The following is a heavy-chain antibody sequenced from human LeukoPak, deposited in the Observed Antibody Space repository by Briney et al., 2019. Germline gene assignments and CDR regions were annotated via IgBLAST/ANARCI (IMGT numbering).Heavy chain of an antibody. CDR1: GFTFSSYS. D-gene: IGHD6-13*01. CDR2: ISSSSSYI. J-gene: IGHJ4*02. CDR3: ARGTAAGTFVTPFDY. V-gene: IGHV3-21*01. Sequence: GGSLRLSCAASGFTFSSYSMNWVRQAPGKGLEWVSSISSSSSYIYYADSVKGRFTISRDNAKNSLYLQMNSLRAEGTAVYYCARGTAAGTFVTPFDYWGQGTLVTVSS.